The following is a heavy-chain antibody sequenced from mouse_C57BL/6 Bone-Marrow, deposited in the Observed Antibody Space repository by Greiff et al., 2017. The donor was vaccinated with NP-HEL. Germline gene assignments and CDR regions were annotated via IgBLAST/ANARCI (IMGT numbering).Heavy chain of an antibody. CDR1: GFTFSSYA. V-gene: IGHV5-4*01. Sequence: EVMLVESGGGLVKPGGSLKLSCAASGFTFSSYAMSWVRQTPEKRLEWVATISDGGSYIYYPDNVKGRFTISRDNAKNNLYLQMSHRKSEDTARYYCARDGPFYYGSSHWYFDVWGTGTTVTVSS. CDR2: ISDGGSYI. J-gene: IGHJ1*03. CDR3: ARDGPFYYGSSHWYFDV. D-gene: IGHD1-1*01.